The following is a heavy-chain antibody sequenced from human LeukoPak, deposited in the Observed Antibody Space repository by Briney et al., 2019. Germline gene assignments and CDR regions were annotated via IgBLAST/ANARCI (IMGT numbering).Heavy chain of an antibody. J-gene: IGHJ4*02. D-gene: IGHD2-21*01. V-gene: IGHV4-59*01. CDR3: ARDGGEGEVGDY. Sequence: SETLSLTCTVSGGSISSYYWSWIRQPPGKGLEWIGYIYYSGSTNYNPSLKSRVTISVDTSKNQFSLKLSSVTAADTAVYYCARDGGEGEVGDYWGQGTLVTVSS. CDR1: GGSISSYY. CDR2: IYYSGST.